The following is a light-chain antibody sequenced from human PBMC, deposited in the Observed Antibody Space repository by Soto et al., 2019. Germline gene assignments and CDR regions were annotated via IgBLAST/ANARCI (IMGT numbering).Light chain of an antibody. CDR2: AAS. Sequence: DIQMTQSPSSLSASVGDRVTITCRASQGISTYLAWYQQIPGKVPKLLISAASTLQSGVPSRFIGSGSGTDFTLTISSLQPEDVATYYCQKYTNVPAFGGGTKVEIK. CDR3: QKYTNVPA. J-gene: IGKJ4*01. V-gene: IGKV1-27*01. CDR1: QGISTY.